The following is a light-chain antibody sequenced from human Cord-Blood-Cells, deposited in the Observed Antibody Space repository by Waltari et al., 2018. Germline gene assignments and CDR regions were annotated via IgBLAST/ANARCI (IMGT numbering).Light chain of an antibody. CDR2: AAS. CDR1: QSISRC. Sequence: DIQMTQSPSSMSASVGDRVTITCRASQSISRCLNWYQQKPGQAPNLLINAASSLQSGVSSRFSDSGSGTDFTLAISGLRPEDFATYDCQQRYSTPPFSFCPGTKVDIE. J-gene: IGKJ3*01. CDR3: QQRYSTPPFS. V-gene: IGKV1-39*01.